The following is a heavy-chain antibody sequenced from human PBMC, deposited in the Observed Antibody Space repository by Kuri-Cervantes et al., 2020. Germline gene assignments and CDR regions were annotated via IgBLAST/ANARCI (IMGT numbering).Heavy chain of an antibody. CDR3: ANIRGTNYYGMDV. V-gene: IGHV3-7*03. D-gene: IGHD3-16*01. CDR2: IKQDGTEK. Sequence: GGSLRLSCAASGLTFSNYWMSWVRQAPGKGLEWVSNIKQDGTEKYYVDSVRGRFTVSRDNAKNSLYLQMNSLRAEDTAVYYCANIRGTNYYGMDVWGQGTTVTVSS. J-gene: IGHJ6*02. CDR1: GLTFSNYW.